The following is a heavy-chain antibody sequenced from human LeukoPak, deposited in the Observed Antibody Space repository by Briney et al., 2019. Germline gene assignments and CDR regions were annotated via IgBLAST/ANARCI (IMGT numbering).Heavy chain of an antibody. CDR2: ISSSSSYI. J-gene: IGHJ3*02. CDR3: TGGRLYCSGGSCEKANDAFDI. CDR1: GFTFSSYS. D-gene: IGHD2-15*01. Sequence: GGSLRLSCAASGFTFSSYSMNWVRQAPGKGLEWVSSISSSSSYIYYADSVKGRFTISRDNAKNSLYLQMNSLRAEDTAVYYCTGGRLYCSGGSCEKANDAFDIWGQGTMVTAST. V-gene: IGHV3-21*01.